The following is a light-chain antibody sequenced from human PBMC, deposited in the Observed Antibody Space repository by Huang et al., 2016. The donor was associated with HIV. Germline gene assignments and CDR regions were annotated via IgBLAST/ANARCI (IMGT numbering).Light chain of an antibody. CDR1: HSINNY. Sequence: EVVLTQSPATLFLFPWDGVSLSCRASHSINNYLAWYQQTPGQPPRLLIYDASIRAPGIPARFSGSGYGRDVTLNINNLEAGDFAIYYCQQRSDRVTFGGGSKVQI. CDR2: DAS. J-gene: IGKJ4*01. CDR3: QQRSDRVT. V-gene: IGKV3-11*02.